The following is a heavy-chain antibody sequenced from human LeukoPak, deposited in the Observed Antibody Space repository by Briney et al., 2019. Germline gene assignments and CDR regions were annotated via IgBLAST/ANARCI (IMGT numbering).Heavy chain of an antibody. D-gene: IGHD6-19*01. Sequence: GGSLRLSCAASGFTFSNYWMSWVHQAPGAGLEWVANIKQDGSDRNYVTSVRGRFTISRDNAESSLYLQMNSLRAEDTAVYYCVRNLAVAGTCFDSWGQGTLVTVSS. V-gene: IGHV3-7*03. CDR2: IKQDGSDR. CDR3: VRNLAVAGTCFDS. J-gene: IGHJ4*02. CDR1: GFTFSNYW.